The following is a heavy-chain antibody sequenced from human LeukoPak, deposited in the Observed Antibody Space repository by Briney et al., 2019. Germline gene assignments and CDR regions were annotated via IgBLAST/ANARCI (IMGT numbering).Heavy chain of an antibody. D-gene: IGHD5-18*01. Sequence: SETPSLTCAVYGGSFSGYYWSWIRQPPGKGLEWIGEINHSGSTNYNPSLKSRVTISVDTSKNQFSLKLSSVTAADTAVYYCARGSTWIQLWSTPKYFDYWGQGTLVTVSS. CDR3: ARGSTWIQLWSTPKYFDY. J-gene: IGHJ4*02. V-gene: IGHV4-34*01. CDR2: INHSGST. CDR1: GGSFSGYY.